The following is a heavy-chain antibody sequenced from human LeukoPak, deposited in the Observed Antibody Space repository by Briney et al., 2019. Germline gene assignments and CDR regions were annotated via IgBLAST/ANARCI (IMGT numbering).Heavy chain of an antibody. Sequence: PRGSLRLSCAASGFTFSSNWMHWVRQAPGKGLVWVSGINSDGSSTKYAELVKGRITISRDNAKNTLYLQMNSLRAEDTAVYHCARGKSSAWFDWGQGSPVTVSS. D-gene: IGHD6-19*01. CDR1: GFTFSSNW. J-gene: IGHJ4*02. CDR2: INSDGSST. V-gene: IGHV3-74*03. CDR3: ARGKSSAWFD.